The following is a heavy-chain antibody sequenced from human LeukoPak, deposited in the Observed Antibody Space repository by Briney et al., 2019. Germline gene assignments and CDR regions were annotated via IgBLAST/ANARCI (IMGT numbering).Heavy chain of an antibody. Sequence: PSETLSLTCAVYGGFFSGYYWSWIRQPPGKGLEWIGEINHSGSTNYNPSLKSRVTISVDTSKNQFSLKLSSVTAADTAVYYCARGGILTGYFVAYYYYMDVWDKGTTVTVSS. CDR1: GGFFSGYY. CDR2: INHSGST. D-gene: IGHD3-9*01. J-gene: IGHJ6*03. V-gene: IGHV4-34*01. CDR3: ARGGILTGYFVAYYYYMDV.